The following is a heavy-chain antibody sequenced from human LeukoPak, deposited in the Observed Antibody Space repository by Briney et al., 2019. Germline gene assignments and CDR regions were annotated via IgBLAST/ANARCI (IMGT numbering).Heavy chain of an antibody. J-gene: IGHJ6*03. CDR1: GGSISSYY. CDR2: IYYSGST. CDR3: ARDRVGATESYYYYYMDV. D-gene: IGHD1-26*01. Sequence: SETLSLTCTVSGGSISSYYWSWIRQPPGKGLEWIGYIYYSGSTNYNPSLKSRVTISVDTSKKQFSLKLSSVTAADTAVYYCARDRVGATESYYYYYMDVWGKGTTVTVSS. V-gene: IGHV4-59*01.